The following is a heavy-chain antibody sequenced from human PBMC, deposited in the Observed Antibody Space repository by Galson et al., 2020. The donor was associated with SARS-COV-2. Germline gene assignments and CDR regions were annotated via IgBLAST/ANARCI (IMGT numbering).Heavy chain of an antibody. J-gene: IGHJ4*02. D-gene: IGHD1-1*01. CDR3: VRGEVQTLDY. Sequence: SVKVTCKASGGTFSSSDVNWVRQAPGQGLEWLGGFIHVFHTATYAQKFQGRVKITADEPTTTDYMELTSLRSDDTAVYFCVRGEVQTLDYWGQGTLVTVSS. CDR1: GGTFSSSD. CDR2: FIHVFHTA. V-gene: IGHV1-69*13.